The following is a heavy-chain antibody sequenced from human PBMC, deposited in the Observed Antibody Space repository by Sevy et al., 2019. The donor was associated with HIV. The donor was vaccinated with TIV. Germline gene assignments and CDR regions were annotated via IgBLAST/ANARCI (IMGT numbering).Heavy chain of an antibody. CDR2: INPNSGGT. D-gene: IGHD3-10*01. J-gene: IGHJ6*03. V-gene: IGHV1-2*04. CDR1: GYTFTGYY. CDR3: ARAKAGHGWFEESAMDV. Sequence: ASVKVSCKASGYTFTGYYMHWVRQAPGQGLEWMGWINPNSGGTNYAQKFEGWVTMTRDTSISTAYLELNRLRSDDTAVYYCARAKAGHGWFEESAMDVWGKGTTVTVSS.